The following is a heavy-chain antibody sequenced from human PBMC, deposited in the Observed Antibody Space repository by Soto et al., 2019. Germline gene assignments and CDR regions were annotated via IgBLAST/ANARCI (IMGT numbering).Heavy chain of an antibody. Sequence: SVKVSCKASGGTFSSYGISWVRQAPGQELEWMGGIIPIFGTANYAQKFQGRVTITADESTSRAYMELSSLRSEDTAVYYCARSDIAHGSCGESRRFDPWGQGTLVTVSS. CDR1: GGTFSSYG. CDR3: ARSDIAHGSCGESRRFDP. V-gene: IGHV1-69*13. CDR2: IIPIFGTA. D-gene: IGHD3-10*01. J-gene: IGHJ5*02.